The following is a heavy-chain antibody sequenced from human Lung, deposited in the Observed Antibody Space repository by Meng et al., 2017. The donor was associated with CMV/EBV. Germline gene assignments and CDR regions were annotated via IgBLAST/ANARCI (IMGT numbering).Heavy chain of an antibody. V-gene: IGHV3-49*04. CDR1: GFTFRDYS. CDR2: IRSTPYGGTT. D-gene: IGHD3-22*01. Sequence: GGSLRLXCTTSGFTFRDYSLGWVRQAPGKGLEWVGFIRSTPYGGTTEYAASVKGRFSISRDDSESIAYLQMNSLKTEDTAVYYCTRELQVYFYHNSGYYHPPGYWXQGAXVTVSS. J-gene: IGHJ4*02. CDR3: TRELQVYFYHNSGYYHPPGY.